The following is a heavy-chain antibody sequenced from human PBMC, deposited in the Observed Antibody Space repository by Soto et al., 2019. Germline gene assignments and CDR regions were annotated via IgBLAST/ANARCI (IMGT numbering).Heavy chain of an antibody. CDR3: PRQLGYCSSTICYGAAYYYYYMDV. D-gene: IGHD2-2*01. Sequence: GESLKISCKGSGYSFTSYWIGWVRQMPGKGLEWMGIIYPGDSDTRYSPSFQGQVTISADKSISTAYLQWSSLKASDTAMYYCPRQLGYCSSTICYGAAYYYYYMDVWGKGTTVTVSS. J-gene: IGHJ6*03. CDR1: GYSFTSYW. CDR2: IYPGDSDT. V-gene: IGHV5-51*01.